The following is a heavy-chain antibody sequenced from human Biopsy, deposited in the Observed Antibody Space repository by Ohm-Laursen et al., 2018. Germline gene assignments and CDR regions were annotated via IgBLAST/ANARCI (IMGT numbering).Heavy chain of an antibody. CDR1: GGSISNNNYY. Sequence: SETLSLTCTVSGGSISNNNYYWGWIRQPPGKGLEWIGSIFYRGSTHYKPSLKSRVNISVDTSKNQFSLKLNPATAADTAVYYCARDYDTSGYYYVSWGQGTLVTVSS. J-gene: IGHJ5*02. CDR2: IFYRGST. V-gene: IGHV4-39*01. D-gene: IGHD3-22*01. CDR3: ARDYDTSGYYYVS.